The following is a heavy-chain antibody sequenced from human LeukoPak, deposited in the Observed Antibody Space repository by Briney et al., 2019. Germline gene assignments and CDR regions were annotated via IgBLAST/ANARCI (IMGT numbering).Heavy chain of an antibody. CDR3: ARELPRWYFDY. CDR2: INPNSGGT. CDR1: GYTFTDYY. Sequence: ASVKVSCKASGYTFTDYYMHWVRQAPGQGLEWMGWINPNSGGTNYTQEFQGRVTMTRDTSISTAYMELSRLRSDDTAVYYCARELPRWYFDYWGQGTLVTVSS. D-gene: IGHD2-15*01. J-gene: IGHJ4*02. V-gene: IGHV1-2*02.